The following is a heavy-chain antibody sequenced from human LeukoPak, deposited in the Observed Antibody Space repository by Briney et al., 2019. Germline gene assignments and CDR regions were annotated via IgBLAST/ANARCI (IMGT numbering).Heavy chain of an antibody. CDR3: ARLKYYYDSSGYRAEYFQH. Sequence: PSETLSLTCTVSGGSISSGRYYWSWIRQPAGAGLEWIGRIYTSGSTNYNPSLKSRVTISVDTSKNQFSLKLSSVTAADTAVYYCARLKYYYDSSGYRAEYFQHWGQGTLVTVSP. J-gene: IGHJ1*01. CDR2: IYTSGST. CDR1: GGSISSGRYY. D-gene: IGHD3-22*01. V-gene: IGHV4-61*02.